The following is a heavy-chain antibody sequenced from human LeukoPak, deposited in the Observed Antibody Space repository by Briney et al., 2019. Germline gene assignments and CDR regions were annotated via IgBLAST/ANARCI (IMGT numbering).Heavy chain of an antibody. CDR1: GFSLSRYS. D-gene: IGHD4-11*01. V-gene: IGHV3-21*01. J-gene: IGHJ2*01. CDR2: ISGTSRDI. Sequence: PGGSLRLSCAASGFSLSRYSMSWVRQAPGKGLEWASSISGTSRDIYYTDSVKGRFTISGDNAKNSLYLQMNSLTAANTAIYFCARTTIDSIGWYFDLWGRGTLVTVSS. CDR3: ARTTIDSIGWYFDL.